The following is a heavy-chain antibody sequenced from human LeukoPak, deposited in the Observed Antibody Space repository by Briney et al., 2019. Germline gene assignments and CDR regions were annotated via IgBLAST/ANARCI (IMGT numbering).Heavy chain of an antibody. CDR2: IWYDGSNK. J-gene: IGHJ6*02. CDR3: ARDAYCGGDCYSLVGYYYYGMDV. V-gene: IGHV3-33*01. CDR1: GFTFSSYG. D-gene: IGHD2-21*02. Sequence: GGSLRLSCAASGFTFSSYGMHWVRQAPGKGLEGVAVIWYDGSNKYYADSVKGRFTISRDNSKNTLYLQMNSLRAEDTAVYYCARDAYCGGDCYSLVGYYYYGMDVWGQGTTVTVSS.